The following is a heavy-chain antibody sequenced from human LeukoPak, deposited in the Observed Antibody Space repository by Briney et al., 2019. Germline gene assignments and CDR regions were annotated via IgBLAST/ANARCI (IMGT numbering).Heavy chain of an antibody. CDR2: ISNSGDSA. D-gene: IGHD3-16*01. Sequence: GGSLRLSCAASGFTFNNYAMSWVRQAPGKGLDWVAAISNSGDSAYYADSVKGQFTISRDNSKNTLYLQMKSLRAEDTGLYYCAKNTAPLGGAFDIWGQGTMVTVSS. V-gene: IGHV3-23*01. CDR3: AKNTAPLGGAFDI. CDR1: GFTFNNYA. J-gene: IGHJ3*02.